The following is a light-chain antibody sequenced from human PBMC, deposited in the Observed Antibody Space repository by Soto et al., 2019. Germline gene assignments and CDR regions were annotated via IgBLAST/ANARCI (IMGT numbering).Light chain of an antibody. CDR1: QSVNSSY. V-gene: IGKV3-20*01. Sequence: EIVLTQFPGTLSLSPGESATLSCRASQSVNSSYLAWYQQKPGQAPRVLIYGASSRASGIPDRFSGSGSGTDFTLTISRLEPEDFAVYYCQQCGSSPLTFGGGTREEIE. CDR2: GAS. J-gene: IGKJ4*01. CDR3: QQCGSSPLT.